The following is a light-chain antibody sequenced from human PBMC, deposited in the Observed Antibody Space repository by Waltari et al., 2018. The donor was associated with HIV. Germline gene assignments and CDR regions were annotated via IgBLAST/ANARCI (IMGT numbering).Light chain of an antibody. V-gene: IGLV1-40*01. Sequence: QSLLTQPPSVSGAPGQRVTISCSGSRSNIGARFDVHWYQQIPGTAPKLLIYGNSNRPSGVPDRFSGSKSGTSASLAITGLQAEDEADYYCQSYDSSLSGSVFGGGTKLTVL. J-gene: IGLJ3*02. CDR2: GNS. CDR1: RSNIGARFD. CDR3: QSYDSSLSGSV.